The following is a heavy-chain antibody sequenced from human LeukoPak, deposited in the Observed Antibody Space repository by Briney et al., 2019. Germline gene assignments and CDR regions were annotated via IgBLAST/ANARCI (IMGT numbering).Heavy chain of an antibody. V-gene: IGHV4-34*01. CDR2: INHSGST. Sequence: SETLSLTCAVYGGSFSGYYWSWIRQPPGKGLEWIGEINHSGSTNYNPTLKSRVTISVDTSKNQFSLKLSSVTAADMAVYYCARPTRPFYYYGMDVWGQGTTVIVSS. D-gene: IGHD6-25*01. CDR3: ARPTRPFYYYGMDV. J-gene: IGHJ6*02. CDR1: GGSFSGYY.